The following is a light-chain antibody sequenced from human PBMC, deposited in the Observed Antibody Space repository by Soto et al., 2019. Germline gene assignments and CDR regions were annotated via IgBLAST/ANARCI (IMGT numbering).Light chain of an antibody. J-gene: IGKJ1*01. V-gene: IGKV3-15*01. CDR2: DAS. CDR3: QQYNNWPPWT. CDR1: QSVSNN. Sequence: ILMTQSPATLSVSPGERATLSCRASQSVSNNLAWYQQKPGQAPRLLIYDASTRATGIPARFSGSGSGTEFTLIISGLQSEDFADYYCQQYNNWPPWTFGQGTKVEIK.